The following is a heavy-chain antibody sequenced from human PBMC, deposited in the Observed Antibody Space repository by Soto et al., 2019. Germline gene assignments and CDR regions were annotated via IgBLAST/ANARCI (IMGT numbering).Heavy chain of an antibody. J-gene: IGHJ6*02. CDR2: IFYSGCT. CDR1: GDSVSSSYYY. D-gene: IGHD6-13*01. Sequence: PSETLSLTCTVSGDSVSSSYYYWGWIRQPPGKGLEWIGSIFYSGCTYYNPSLKSRVTISVDTSKNQFSLKLSSVTAADTAVYYCARRGSSRQIYHYGMDVWGQGTTVTVSS. CDR3: ARRGSSRQIYHYGMDV. V-gene: IGHV4-39*01.